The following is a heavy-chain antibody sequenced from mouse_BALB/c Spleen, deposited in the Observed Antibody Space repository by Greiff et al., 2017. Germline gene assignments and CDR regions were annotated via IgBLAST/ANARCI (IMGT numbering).Heavy chain of an antibody. D-gene: IGHD2-4*01. V-gene: IGHV14-3*02. J-gene: IGHJ3*01. CDR2: IDPANGNT. CDR1: GFNIKDTY. Sequence: EVQLQQSGAELVKPGASVKLSCTASGFNIKDTYMHWVKQRPEQGLEWIGRIDPANGNTKYDPKFQGKATITADTSSNTAYLQLSSLTSEDTAVYYCARSTMITNGFAYWGQGTLVTVSA. CDR3: ARSTMITNGFAY.